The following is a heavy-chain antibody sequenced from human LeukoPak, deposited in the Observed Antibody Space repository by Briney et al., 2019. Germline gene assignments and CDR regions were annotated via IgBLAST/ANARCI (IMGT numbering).Heavy chain of an antibody. V-gene: IGHV3-48*04. J-gene: IGHJ3*02. Sequence: SLRLSCAASGFTFSSYSMNWVRQAPGKGLEWVSYISSISSTIYYADSVKGRFTISRDNAKNSLYLQMNSLRAEDTAVYYCAREQPAAFDIWGQGTMVTVSS. CDR1: GFTFSSYS. D-gene: IGHD2-2*01. CDR3: AREQPAAFDI. CDR2: ISSISSTI.